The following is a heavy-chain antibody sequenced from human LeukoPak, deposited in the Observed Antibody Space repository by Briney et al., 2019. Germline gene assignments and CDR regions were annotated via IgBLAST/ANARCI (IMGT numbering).Heavy chain of an antibody. CDR3: ASPGAAMQIGCCNY. Sequence: GASVKVSCKASGYTFTSYDINWVRQATGQGLEWMGWTNPNSGNTGYAQKFQGRVTMTRNTSISTAYMELSSLRSEDTAVYYCASPGAAMQIGCCNYWGQGTLVTVSS. V-gene: IGHV1-8*01. J-gene: IGHJ4*02. CDR2: TNPNSGNT. D-gene: IGHD2-2*01. CDR1: GYTFTSYD.